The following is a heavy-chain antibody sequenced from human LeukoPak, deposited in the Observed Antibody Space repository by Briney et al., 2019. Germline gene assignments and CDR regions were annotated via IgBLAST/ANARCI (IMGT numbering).Heavy chain of an antibody. D-gene: IGHD2-2*01. J-gene: IGHJ5*02. CDR3: ARRYPAVSTGGNWFDP. CDR2: IYYSGST. Sequence: SQTLSLTCTVSGGSISSGGYYWSWIRQHPGKGLEWIGYIYYSGSTYYNPSLKSRVTISVDTSKSQFSLKLSSVTAADTAVYYCARRYPAVSTGGNWFDPWGQGTLVTVSS. V-gene: IGHV4-31*03. CDR1: GGSISSGGYY.